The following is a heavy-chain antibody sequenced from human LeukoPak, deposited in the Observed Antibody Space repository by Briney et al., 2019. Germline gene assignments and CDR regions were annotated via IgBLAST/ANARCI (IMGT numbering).Heavy chain of an antibody. CDR3: ARLKAGVNAFDI. Sequence: ASVKVSCTTSGYTFTNYDINWVRQATGQGLEWLGWMSPNNGNTGYAQKFQGRVTMTRDTSINTAYMELSSLRSEDTAVYYCARLKAGVNAFDIWGQGTMVTVSS. J-gene: IGHJ3*02. V-gene: IGHV1-8*01. D-gene: IGHD6-19*01. CDR2: MSPNNGNT. CDR1: GYTFTNYD.